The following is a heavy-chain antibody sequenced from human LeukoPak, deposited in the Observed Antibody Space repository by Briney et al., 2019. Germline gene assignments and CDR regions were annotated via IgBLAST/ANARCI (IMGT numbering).Heavy chain of an antibody. CDR1: GYSFTTYW. V-gene: IGHV5-51*01. CDR2: MNPGDSNT. J-gene: IGHJ4*02. Sequence: GESLKISCKASGYSFTTYWIGWVRQMPGKGLEWMGTMNPGDSNTKYSPSFQGQVTISGDKSISTAYLQWSSLKASDTAMYYRMKKDFSGIYWTVWGRGTLVTVSS. D-gene: IGHD3-10*01. CDR3: MKKDFSGIYWTV.